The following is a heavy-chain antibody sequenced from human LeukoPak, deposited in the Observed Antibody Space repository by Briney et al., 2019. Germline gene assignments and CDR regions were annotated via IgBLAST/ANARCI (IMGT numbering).Heavy chain of an antibody. D-gene: IGHD3-10*01. Sequence: SETLSLTCTVSGGSISSDRYYWNWIRQPAGKGLEWIGRIYTSGSTDYNPSLNSRVTISVDTSKNQFSLNLSSVTAADTAVYYCARTYQYGSASYGGWYFDLWGRGTLVIVSS. CDR2: IYTSGST. J-gene: IGHJ2*01. V-gene: IGHV4-61*02. CDR3: ARTYQYGSASYGGWYFDL. CDR1: GGSISSDRYY.